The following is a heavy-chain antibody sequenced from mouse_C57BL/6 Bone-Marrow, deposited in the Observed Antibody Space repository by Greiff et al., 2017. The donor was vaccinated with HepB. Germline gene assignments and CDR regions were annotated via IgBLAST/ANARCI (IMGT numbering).Heavy chain of an antibody. Sequence: VQLKESVAELVRPGASVKLSCTASGFNIKNTYMHWVKQRPEQGLEWIGRIDPANGNTKYAPKFQGKATITADTSSNTAYLQLSSLTSEDTAIYYCASDRLDYYGFYFDYWGQGTTLTVSS. J-gene: IGHJ2*01. V-gene: IGHV14-3*01. CDR1: GFNIKNTY. CDR2: IDPANGNT. D-gene: IGHD1-1*01. CDR3: ASDRLDYYGFYFDY.